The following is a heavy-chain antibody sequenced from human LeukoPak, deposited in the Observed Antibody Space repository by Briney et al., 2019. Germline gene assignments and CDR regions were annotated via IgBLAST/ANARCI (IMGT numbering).Heavy chain of an antibody. J-gene: IGHJ6*02. Sequence: GGSLRLSCAASGFTFDDYAMHWVRQAPGKGLEWVSGISWNSGSICYADSVKGRFTISRDNAKNSLYLQMNSLRAEDTALYYCAKNQLPYYYYYGMDVWGQGTTVTVSS. CDR3: AKNQLPYYYYYGMDV. D-gene: IGHD2-2*01. V-gene: IGHV3-9*01. CDR2: ISWNSGSI. CDR1: GFTFDDYA.